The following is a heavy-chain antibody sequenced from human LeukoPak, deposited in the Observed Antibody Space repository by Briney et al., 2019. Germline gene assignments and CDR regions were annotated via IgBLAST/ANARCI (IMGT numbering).Heavy chain of an antibody. D-gene: IGHD6-13*01. Sequence: SETLSLTCTVSGGSISSSSYYWSWIRQPAGTGLEWIGRIYTSGSTNYNPSLKSRVTMSVDTSKNQFSLKLSSVTAADTAVYYCARVAAGTQTVDYWGQGTLVTVSS. CDR2: IYTSGST. CDR3: ARVAAGTQTVDY. J-gene: IGHJ4*02. CDR1: GGSISSSSYY. V-gene: IGHV4-61*02.